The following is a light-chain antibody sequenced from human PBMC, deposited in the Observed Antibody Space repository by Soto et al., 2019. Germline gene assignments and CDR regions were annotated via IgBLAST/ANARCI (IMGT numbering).Light chain of an antibody. Sequence: QSALTQPRSVSGSPGQSVTISCTGTSSDVGGYNHVSWYQQHPGKVPKLIIYEVNTRPSGVPDRFSGSKSGSTASLTISGLQAEDEADYYCSLYISGSTYVFGTGTKVTVL. V-gene: IGLV2-18*01. J-gene: IGLJ1*01. CDR2: EVN. CDR3: SLYISGSTYV. CDR1: SSDVGGYNH.